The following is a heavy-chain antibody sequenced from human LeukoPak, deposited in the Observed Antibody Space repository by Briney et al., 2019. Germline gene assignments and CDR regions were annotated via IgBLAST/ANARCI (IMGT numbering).Heavy chain of an antibody. CDR2: INHSGST. CDR1: GGSFSGYY. D-gene: IGHD3-22*01. Sequence: PSETLSLTCAVYGGSFSGYYWSWIRQPPGKGLEWIGEINHSGSTNYNPSLKSRVTISVDTSKNQFSLKLSSVTAANTAVYYCARGSTYYYDSSGRLDAFDIWGQGTMVTVSS. J-gene: IGHJ3*02. V-gene: IGHV4-34*01. CDR3: ARGSTYYYDSSGRLDAFDI.